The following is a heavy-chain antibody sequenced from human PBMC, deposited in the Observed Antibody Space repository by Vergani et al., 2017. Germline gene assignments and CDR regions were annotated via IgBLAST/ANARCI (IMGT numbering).Heavy chain of an antibody. CDR2: INPNSGGT. CDR1: GYTFTGYY. D-gene: IGHD6-13*01. Sequence: QVQLVQSGAEVKKPGASVKVSCKASGYTFTGYYMHWVRQAPGQGLEWMGWINPNSGGTNYAQKFQGRVTMTRDTSISTAYMELSRLRSDDTAVYYCARDEGEIAAAGTWEEEVRGWFDPWGQGTLVTVSS. V-gene: IGHV1-2*02. CDR3: ARDEGEIAAAGTWEEEVRGWFDP. J-gene: IGHJ5*02.